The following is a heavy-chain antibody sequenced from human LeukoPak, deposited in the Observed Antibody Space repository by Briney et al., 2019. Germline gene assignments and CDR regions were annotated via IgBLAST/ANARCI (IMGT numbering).Heavy chain of an antibody. Sequence: SETLSLTCTVSGGSISSYYWSWIRQPPGKGLEWIGYIYYSGSTNYNPSLKSRVTISVDTSKNQFSLKLSSVTAADTAVYYCARGGLNDFWSGYYNSYYYYYYMDVWGKGTTVTVSS. V-gene: IGHV4-59*01. CDR1: GGSISSYY. CDR3: ARGGLNDFWSGYYNSYYYYYYMDV. D-gene: IGHD3-3*01. CDR2: IYYSGST. J-gene: IGHJ6*03.